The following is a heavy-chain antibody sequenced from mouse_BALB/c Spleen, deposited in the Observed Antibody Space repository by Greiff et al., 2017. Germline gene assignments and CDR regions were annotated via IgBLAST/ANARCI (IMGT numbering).Heavy chain of an antibody. J-gene: IGHJ2*01. V-gene: IGHV1-54*01. Sequence: QVQLKESGAELVRPGTSVKVSCKASGYAFTNYLIEWVKQRPGQGLEWIGVINPGSGGTNYNEKFKGKATLTADKSSSTAYMQLSSLTSDDSAVYFCARCDYDDFDYWGQGTTLTVSS. CDR3: ARCDYDDFDY. D-gene: IGHD2-4*01. CDR1: GYAFTNYL. CDR2: INPGSGGT.